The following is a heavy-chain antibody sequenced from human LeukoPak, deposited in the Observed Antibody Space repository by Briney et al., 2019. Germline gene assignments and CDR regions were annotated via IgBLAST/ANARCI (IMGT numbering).Heavy chain of an antibody. CDR2: IFSDGNT. V-gene: IGHV4-59*08. CDR3: ARGHYDLNL. J-gene: IGHJ5*02. D-gene: IGHD3/OR15-3a*01. CDR1: GDSINKYH. Sequence: PSETLSLTCTVSGDSINKYHWTWIRQPPGKGLEWIGFIFSDGNTNYNPSLKSRLTISLGTSKNQFSLKLTSVTAADTAVYFCARGHYDLNLWGQGTLVTVSS.